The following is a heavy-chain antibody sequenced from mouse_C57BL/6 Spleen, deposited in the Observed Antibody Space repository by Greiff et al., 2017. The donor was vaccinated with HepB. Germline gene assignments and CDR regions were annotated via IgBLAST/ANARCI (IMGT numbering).Heavy chain of an antibody. CDR2: IDPETGGT. D-gene: IGHD1-3*01. V-gene: IGHV1-15*01. Sequence: VQLQQSGAELVRPGASVTLSCKASGYTFTDYEMHWVKQTPVHGLEWIGAIDPETGGTAYNQKFKGKDILTADKSSSTDYMELSSLTSEDSSVYYCTRKSVAWFAYWGQGTLVTVSA. CDR3: TRKSVAWFAY. J-gene: IGHJ3*01. CDR1: GYTFTDYE.